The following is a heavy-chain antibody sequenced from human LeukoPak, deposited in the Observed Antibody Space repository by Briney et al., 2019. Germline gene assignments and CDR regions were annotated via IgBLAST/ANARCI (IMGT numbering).Heavy chain of an antibody. D-gene: IGHD5-18*01. J-gene: IGHJ4*02. V-gene: IGHV3-21*01. CDR1: GFTFGNAW. Sequence: GGSLRLSCAASGFTFGNAWMSWVRQAPGKGLEWVSSISSSSSYIYYADSVEGRFTISRDNAKISLFLQMNSLRAEDTAVYYCARVDTAMELDYWGQGTLVTVSS. CDR3: ARVDTAMELDY. CDR2: ISSSSSYI.